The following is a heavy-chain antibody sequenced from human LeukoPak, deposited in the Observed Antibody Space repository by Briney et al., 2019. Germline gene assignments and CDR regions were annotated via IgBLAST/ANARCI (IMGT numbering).Heavy chain of an antibody. J-gene: IGHJ4*02. CDR1: RFTFSNYW. Sequence: GGSLRLSCAASRFTFSNYWMHWVRQAPGKGLVWVSRIYNDGSSTSYADSVKGRFTISGDNSKNTLYLQMNSLRAEDTAVYYCARAPDSSGWYRFDYWGQGTLVTVSS. CDR3: ARAPDSSGWYRFDY. V-gene: IGHV3-74*01. CDR2: IYNDGSST. D-gene: IGHD6-19*01.